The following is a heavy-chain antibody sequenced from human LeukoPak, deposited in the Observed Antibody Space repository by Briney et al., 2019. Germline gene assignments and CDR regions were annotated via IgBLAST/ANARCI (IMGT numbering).Heavy chain of an antibody. D-gene: IGHD3-10*01. Sequence: GGSLRLSCAASGFTFSSYAMHWVRQAPGKGLEWVAVISYDGSNKYYADSVKGRFTISRDNSKNTLYLQMNSLRAEDTAVYYWASLSGVDYWGQGTLVTVSS. J-gene: IGHJ4*02. V-gene: IGHV3-30-3*01. CDR2: ISYDGSNK. CDR3: ASLSGVDY. CDR1: GFTFSSYA.